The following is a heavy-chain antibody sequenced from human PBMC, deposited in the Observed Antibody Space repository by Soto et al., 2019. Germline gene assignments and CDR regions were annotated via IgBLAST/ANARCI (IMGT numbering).Heavy chain of an antibody. CDR2: INHSGST. CDR1: GGSFSGYY. Sequence: QVQLQQWGAGLLKPSETLSLTCAVYGGSFSGYYWSWIRQPPGKGLEWIGEINHSGSTNYNPSLKSRVTISVDTSKNQFSLKLSSVTAADTAVYYCARGHDVVVPAAYTDYYYYGMDVWGQGTTVTVSS. V-gene: IGHV4-34*01. CDR3: ARGHDVVVPAAYTDYYYYGMDV. J-gene: IGHJ6*02. D-gene: IGHD2-2*01.